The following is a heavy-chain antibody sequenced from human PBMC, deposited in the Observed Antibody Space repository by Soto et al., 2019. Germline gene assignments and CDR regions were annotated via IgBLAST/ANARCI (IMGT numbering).Heavy chain of an antibody. J-gene: IGHJ5*02. D-gene: IGHD4-4*01. CDR2: IYYSGST. V-gene: IGHV4-39*01. CDR1: GGSISSSSYY. CDR3: ARPYSNDKYNWFAP. Sequence: SETLSLTCTVSGGSISSSSYYWGWIRQPPGKGLEWIGSIYYSGSTNYNPSLKSRVTISVDTSKNQFSLKLSSVTAADTAVYYCARPYSNDKYNWFAPRGQGTLVTVSS.